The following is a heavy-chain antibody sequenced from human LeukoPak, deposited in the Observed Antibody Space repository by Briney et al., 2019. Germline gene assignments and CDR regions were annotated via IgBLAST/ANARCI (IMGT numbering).Heavy chain of an antibody. CDR2: ISGSGGST. V-gene: IGHV3-23*01. Sequence: GGSLRLSCAASGFTFSSYAMSWVRQAPGKGLEWVSAISGSGGSTYYADSVKGRFTISRDNSKNTLYLQMNSLRAEDTAVYYCARLGARQILEYWGQGTLVTVSS. J-gene: IGHJ4*02. CDR1: GFTFSSYA. CDR3: ARLGARQILEY. D-gene: IGHD4-17*01.